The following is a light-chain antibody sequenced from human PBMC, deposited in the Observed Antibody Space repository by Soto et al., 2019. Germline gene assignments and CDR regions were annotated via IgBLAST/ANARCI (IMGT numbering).Light chain of an antibody. V-gene: IGLV2-8*01. Sequence: QSALTQPPSASGSPGQSVTISCTGTSSDVGGYNYVSWYQQHPGKAPKLMIYEVSKRPSGVPDRFSGSKSGNTASLTVSGLQAEDGADYYCSSYAGNKNVFGTGTKVPVL. CDR3: SSYAGNKNV. J-gene: IGLJ1*01. CDR2: EVS. CDR1: SSDVGGYNY.